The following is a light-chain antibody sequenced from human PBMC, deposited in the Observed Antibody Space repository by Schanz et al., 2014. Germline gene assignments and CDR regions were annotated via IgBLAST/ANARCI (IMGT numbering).Light chain of an antibody. Sequence: QSALTQPPSASGSPGQSVTISCTGTSSDVGGYNYVSWYQQHPGKAPKLMIYEVSKRPSGVPDRFSGSKSGNTASLTISGLQAEDEADYYCSSYTPISVVFGGGTKLTVL. CDR1: SSDVGGYNY. CDR3: SSYTPISVV. CDR2: EVS. J-gene: IGLJ2*01. V-gene: IGLV2-8*01.